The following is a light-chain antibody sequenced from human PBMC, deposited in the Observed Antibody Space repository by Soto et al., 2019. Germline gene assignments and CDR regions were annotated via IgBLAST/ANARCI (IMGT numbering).Light chain of an antibody. CDR2: SND. V-gene: IGLV1-44*01. CDR3: AAWDDSLNGFYV. J-gene: IGLJ1*01. Sequence: QSVLTQPPSASGTPGQRVTISCSGSSSNIGSNSVNWYQQLPGTAPKLLIYSNDQRPSGVPDRFSGSKSGTSASLAIRGLQSEDEADYYCAAWDDSLNGFYVFGTGTKVTVL. CDR1: SSNIGSNS.